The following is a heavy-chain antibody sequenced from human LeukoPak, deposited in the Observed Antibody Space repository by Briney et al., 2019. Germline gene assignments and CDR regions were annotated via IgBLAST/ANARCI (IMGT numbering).Heavy chain of an antibody. CDR3: ARVPAPSYDFWSGYPVSPYYYYMDV. CDR2: IYYSGST. Sequence: SETLSLTCTVSGGSISSYYWSWIRQPPGKGLEWIGYIYYSGSTNYNPSLKSRVTISVDTSKNQFSLKLSSVTAADTAVYYCARVPAPSYDFWSGYPVSPYYYYMDVWGKGTTVTVSS. D-gene: IGHD3-3*01. CDR1: GGSISSYY. V-gene: IGHV4-59*01. J-gene: IGHJ6*03.